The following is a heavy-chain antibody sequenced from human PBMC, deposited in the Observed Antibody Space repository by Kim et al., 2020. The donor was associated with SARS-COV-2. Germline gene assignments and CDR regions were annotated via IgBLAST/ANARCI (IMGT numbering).Heavy chain of an antibody. D-gene: IGHD1-1*01. J-gene: IGHJ6*01. CDR1: GFTFSSYA. CDR2: ISYDGSNK. Sequence: GGSLRLSCAASGFTFSSYAMHWVRQAPGKGLEWVAVISYDGSNKYYADSVKGRFTISRDNSKNTLYLQMNSLRAEDTAVYYCVRELDSYDSAMHVWGQGTTVTASS. CDR3: VRELDSYDSAMHV. V-gene: IGHV3-30*04.